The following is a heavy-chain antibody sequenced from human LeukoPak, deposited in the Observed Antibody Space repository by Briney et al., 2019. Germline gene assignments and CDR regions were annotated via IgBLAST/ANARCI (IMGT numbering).Heavy chain of an antibody. D-gene: IGHD6-19*01. V-gene: IGHV3-21*01. J-gene: IGHJ4*02. CDR1: GFTVSSNY. Sequence: GGSLRLSCTASGFTVSSNYMSWVRQAPGKGLEWVSSISSSSSYIYYADSVKGRFTISRDNAKNSLYLQMNSLRAEDTAVYYCARDPGYSSGWYWGLVDYWGQGTLVTVSS. CDR2: ISSSSSYI. CDR3: ARDPGYSSGWYWGLVDY.